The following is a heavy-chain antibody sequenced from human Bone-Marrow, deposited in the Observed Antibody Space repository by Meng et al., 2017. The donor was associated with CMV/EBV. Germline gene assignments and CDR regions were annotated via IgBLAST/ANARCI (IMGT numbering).Heavy chain of an antibody. J-gene: IGHJ6*02. CDR1: GGSISSSSYY. Sequence: SETLSLTCTVAGGSISSSSYYWGWIRQPPGKGLEGIGSIYYSGSTYYNSSLKSRVTISVDTSKNQFSLKLGSVTAADTAVYYCAGAAFGDYYDSSGSPYYYYGMDVWGQGTTVTVSS. CDR2: IYYSGST. D-gene: IGHD3-22*01. CDR3: AGAAFGDYYDSSGSPYYYYGMDV. V-gene: IGHV4-39*07.